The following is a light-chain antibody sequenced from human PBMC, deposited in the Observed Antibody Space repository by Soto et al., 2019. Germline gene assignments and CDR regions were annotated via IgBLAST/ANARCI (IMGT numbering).Light chain of an antibody. CDR3: CSYTTSNTRQIV. CDR2: DVS. CDR1: SSDVGGYNY. J-gene: IGLJ1*01. Sequence: QSALTQPASVSGSPGQSITISCTGTSSDVGGYNYVSWYQHHPGKAPKLMIYDVSSRPSGVSNRFSGSKSGNTASLTISGLQPEDEADYYCCSYTTSNTRQIVFGTGTKVTV. V-gene: IGLV2-14*03.